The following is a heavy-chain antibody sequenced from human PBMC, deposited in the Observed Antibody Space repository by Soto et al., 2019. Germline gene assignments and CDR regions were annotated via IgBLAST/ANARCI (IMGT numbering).Heavy chain of an antibody. J-gene: IGHJ6*02. CDR3: ARDLAIVPATHPRLENYGMDV. Sequence: ASLNGCCNASGYPLTSYCISWVRRAPGQGLEWMGWISPYNGHTQFVQRFQGRVSMTTDTSTKTAYMELRNLRSDDTAHYYCARDLAIVPATHPRLENYGMDVWGQGTTVTVSS. CDR1: GYPLTSYC. D-gene: IGHD2-2*01. V-gene: IGHV1-18*01. CDR2: ISPYNGHT.